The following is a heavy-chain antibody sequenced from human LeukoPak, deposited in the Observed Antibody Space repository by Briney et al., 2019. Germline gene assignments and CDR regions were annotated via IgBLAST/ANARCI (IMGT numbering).Heavy chain of an antibody. J-gene: IGHJ4*02. Sequence: SETLSLTCTVSGGSISSYYWSWIRQPPGEGLEWIGYIYYSGSTNYNPSLKSRVTISVDTSKNQFSLKLSSVTAADTAVYYCARHGYDFWSGYSQTYYFDYWGQGTLVTVSS. CDR3: ARHGYDFWSGYSQTYYFDY. V-gene: IGHV4-59*08. D-gene: IGHD3-3*01. CDR2: IYYSGST. CDR1: GGSISSYY.